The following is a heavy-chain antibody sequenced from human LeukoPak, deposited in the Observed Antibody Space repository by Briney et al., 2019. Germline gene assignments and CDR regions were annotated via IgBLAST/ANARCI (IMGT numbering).Heavy chain of an antibody. V-gene: IGHV3-33*01. J-gene: IGHJ4*02. CDR1: GFTLSSYG. Sequence: GGSLRLSCAASGFTLSSYGMHWVRQAPGKGLEWVAVIWYDGSNKYYADSVKGRFTISRDNSKNTLYLQMNSLRAEDTAVYYCARSYEGYYYDSSGYYYGTFDYWGQGTLVTVSS. CDR3: ARSYEGYYYDSSGYYYGTFDY. CDR2: IWYDGSNK. D-gene: IGHD3-22*01.